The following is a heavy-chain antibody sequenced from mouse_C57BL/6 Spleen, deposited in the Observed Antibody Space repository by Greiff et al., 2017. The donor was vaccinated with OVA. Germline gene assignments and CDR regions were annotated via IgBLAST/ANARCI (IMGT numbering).Heavy chain of an antibody. CDR3: ARGVLRPWFAY. CDR1: GYSFTGYY. CDR2: INPSTGGT. J-gene: IGHJ3*01. D-gene: IGHD1-1*01. V-gene: IGHV1-42*01. Sequence: EVQRVESRPELVKPGASVKISCKASGYSFTGYYMNWVKQSPEKSLEWIGEINPSTGGTTYNQKFKAKATLTVDKSSSTAYMQLKSLTSEDSAVYYCARGVLRPWFAYWGQGTLVTVSA.